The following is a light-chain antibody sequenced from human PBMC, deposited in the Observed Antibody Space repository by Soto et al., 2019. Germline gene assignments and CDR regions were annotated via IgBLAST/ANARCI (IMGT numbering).Light chain of an antibody. CDR1: QGIRND. J-gene: IGKJ1*01. Sequence: AIQMTQSPSSLSASVGDRVTITCRASQGIRNDLGWYQQKPGKAPNLLIYDASNLQNEVPSRFSGSGSGTDFTLTISCLQPEDFATYYCLLYYNYPQTFGQGTKVEIK. CDR3: LLYYNYPQT. V-gene: IGKV1-6*01. CDR2: DAS.